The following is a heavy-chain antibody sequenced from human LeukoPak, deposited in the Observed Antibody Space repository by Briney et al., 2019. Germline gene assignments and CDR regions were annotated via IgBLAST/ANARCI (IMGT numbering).Heavy chain of an antibody. CDR2: MNPNSGNT. V-gene: IGHV1-8*02. CDR1: GYTFTNYY. Sequence: ASVKVSCKTSGYTFTNYYIHWVRQAPGQGLEWMGWMNPNSGNTGYAQKFQGRVTMTRNTSISTAYMELSSLRSEDTAVYYCARGWSGHCSSTSCHDAFDIWGQGTMVTVSS. J-gene: IGHJ3*02. CDR3: ARGWSGHCSSTSCHDAFDI. D-gene: IGHD2-2*01.